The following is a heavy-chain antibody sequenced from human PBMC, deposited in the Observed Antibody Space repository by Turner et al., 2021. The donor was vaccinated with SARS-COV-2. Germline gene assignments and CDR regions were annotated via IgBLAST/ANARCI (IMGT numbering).Heavy chain of an antibody. V-gene: IGHV1-18*04. CDR2: ISAYNGNT. J-gene: IGHJ3*02. Sequence: QVQLVQSGAEVKKPGAAVKVSCKASGYTFTSYGISWVRQAPGQGLEWMGWISAYNGNTNYSQKLQGRVTMTTDTSTSTAYMELRSLRSDDTALYYCARYIRGDGAALAFDIWGQGTMVTISS. CDR3: ARYIRGDGAALAFDI. CDR1: GYTFTSYG. D-gene: IGHD1-26*01.